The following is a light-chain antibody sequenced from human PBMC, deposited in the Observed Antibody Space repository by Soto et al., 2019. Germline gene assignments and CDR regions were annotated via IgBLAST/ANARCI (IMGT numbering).Light chain of an antibody. J-gene: IGLJ2*01. CDR2: DNN. Sequence: QSVLTQPPSVSAAPGQKVTITCSGSSSNIGNNDVSWYQQLPGTAPKLLIYDNNNRPSGIPDRFSGSKSGTSAALGITALQTGDEADYYCGTWDGSLSAGVFGGGTKLTVL. CDR3: GTWDGSLSAGV. V-gene: IGLV1-51*01. CDR1: SSNIGNND.